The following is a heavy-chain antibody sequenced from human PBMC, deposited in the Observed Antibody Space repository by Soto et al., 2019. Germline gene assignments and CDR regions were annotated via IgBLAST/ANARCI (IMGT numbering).Heavy chain of an antibody. D-gene: IGHD3-16*01. CDR2: ISYSGSPT. V-gene: IGHV3-48*03. Sequence: QPGGSLRLSCVGSGFTLSSYEMSWVRQAPGKGLEWVTWISYSGSPTGHADSVKGRFTISRDNAKNSLYLQMNSLRAEDTAVYYCVRDRSLKVPTSIDYWGRGALVTVSS. CDR3: VRDRSLKVPTSIDY. J-gene: IGHJ4*01. CDR1: GFTLSSYE.